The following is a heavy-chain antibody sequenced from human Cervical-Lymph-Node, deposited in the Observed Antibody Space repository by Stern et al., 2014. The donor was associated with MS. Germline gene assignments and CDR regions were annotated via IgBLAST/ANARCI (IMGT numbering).Heavy chain of an antibody. D-gene: IGHD6-6*01. V-gene: IGHV3-33*01. CDR2: IWYDGSNK. J-gene: IGHJ4*02. CDR3: ARGDSSSPLEY. CDR1: GFTFSSYG. Sequence: QVQLVESGGGVVQPGRSLRLSCAASGFTFSSYGMHWVRQTPGKGLEWVAVIWYDGSNKYYADAGKGRFTISRDNSENTLYLQMNSLRAEDTAVYYCARGDSSSPLEYWGQGTLVTVSS.